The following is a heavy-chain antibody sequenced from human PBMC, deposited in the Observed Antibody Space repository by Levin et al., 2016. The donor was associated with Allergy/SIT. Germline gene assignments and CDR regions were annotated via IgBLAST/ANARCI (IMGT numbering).Heavy chain of an antibody. CDR3: TTDMVNY. V-gene: IGHV3-15*01. CDR2: IKSKTSGGTT. CDR1: GFTFTNAW. D-gene: IGHD3-10*01. J-gene: IGHJ4*02. Sequence: GGSLRLSCAGSGFTFTNAWMSWVRQAPGKGLEWVGRIKSKTSGGTTDYAAPVKGRFTISRDDSRNMLYLQMNSLKTEDTAVYYCTTDMVNYWGQGTLVTVSS.